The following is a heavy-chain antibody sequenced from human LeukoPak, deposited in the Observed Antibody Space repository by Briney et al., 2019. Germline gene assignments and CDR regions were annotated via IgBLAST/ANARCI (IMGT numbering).Heavy chain of an antibody. Sequence: ASVKVSFKAFDYTFSSYAMTCVRQAPGQGLEWMGGISVYSGNTNYAQKFQGRVTMTTDTSTSTANMELRSLRSDDTAVYYCARDSGITNMFGGGRGSALEEPNDVFDIWGQGTMVIVSS. V-gene: IGHV1-18*01. D-gene: IGHD3-16*01. CDR3: ARDSGITNMFGGGRGSALEEPNDVFDI. J-gene: IGHJ3*02. CDR1: DYTFSSYA. CDR2: ISVYSGNT.